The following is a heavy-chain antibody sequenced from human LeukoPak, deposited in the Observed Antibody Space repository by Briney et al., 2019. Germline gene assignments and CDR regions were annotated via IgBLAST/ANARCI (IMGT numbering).Heavy chain of an antibody. CDR2: ISAYNGNT. Sequence: ASVKVSCKASGGTFSSYAISWVRQAPGQGLEWMGWISAYNGNTNYAQKLQGRVTMTTDTSTSTAYMELRSLRSDDTAVYYCARDRWEQQLGFDYWGQGTLVTVSS. CDR1: GGTFSSYA. J-gene: IGHJ4*02. CDR3: ARDRWEQQLGFDY. D-gene: IGHD6-13*01. V-gene: IGHV1-18*01.